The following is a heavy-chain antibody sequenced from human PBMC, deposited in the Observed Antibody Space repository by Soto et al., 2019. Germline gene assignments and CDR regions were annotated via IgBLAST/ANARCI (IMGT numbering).Heavy chain of an antibody. J-gene: IGHJ4*02. V-gene: IGHV3-74*01. CDR3: TRPRYDGSGTPFDH. Sequence: GGFLRLSCAASGFTFSSYWMHWVRQAPGKGLVWVSRISGDGSSTTYADSVKGRFIISRDNAKNTLYLQMNSLRAEDTAVYFCTRPRYDGSGTPFDHWGQGTLVTVPS. CDR2: ISGDGSST. CDR1: GFTFSSYW. D-gene: IGHD3-22*01.